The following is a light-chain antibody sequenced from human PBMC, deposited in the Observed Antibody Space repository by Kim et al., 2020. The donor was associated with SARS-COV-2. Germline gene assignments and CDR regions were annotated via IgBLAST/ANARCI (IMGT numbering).Light chain of an antibody. CDR2: KAS. CDR3: QQYDTYPWT. Sequence: GDRVTITCRASQYITRRLAWYQQKPGKAPKVLISKASTLKSGVPSTFSGSGSGTDFTLTISSLQPDDFATYYCQQYDTYPWTFGQGTKV. V-gene: IGKV1-5*03. CDR1: QYITRR. J-gene: IGKJ1*01.